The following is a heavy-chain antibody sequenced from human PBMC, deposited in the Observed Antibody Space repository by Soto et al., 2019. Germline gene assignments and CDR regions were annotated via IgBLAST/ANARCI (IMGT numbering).Heavy chain of an antibody. CDR2: IRQDAGEK. V-gene: IGHV3-7*01. CDR3: ARERRGSSGSYYFDI. CDR1: EFTFSNFW. Sequence: GGSLRLSCRASEFTFSNFWMTWVRQAPGKGLEWVASIRQDAGEKYYVDSVKGRFTIFRDNTRNSLFLQMNSLGVEDTSVYYCARERRGSSGSYYFDIWGQGTLVTVSS. D-gene: IGHD6-19*01. J-gene: IGHJ4*02.